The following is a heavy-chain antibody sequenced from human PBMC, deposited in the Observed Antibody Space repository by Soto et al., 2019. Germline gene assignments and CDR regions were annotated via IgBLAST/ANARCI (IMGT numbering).Heavy chain of an antibody. Sequence: SETLSLTCTVSGGSISSYYWSWIRQPPGKGLEWIGYLYYSGSTNYNPSLKSRVTISVETSKNQFSLKLSSVTAADTAVYYCASSLKSYYTSSGYFQHWGQGALVTVSS. D-gene: IGHD1-26*01. V-gene: IGHV4-59*01. CDR2: LYYSGST. CDR1: GGSISSYY. CDR3: ASSLKSYYTSSGYFQH. J-gene: IGHJ1*01.